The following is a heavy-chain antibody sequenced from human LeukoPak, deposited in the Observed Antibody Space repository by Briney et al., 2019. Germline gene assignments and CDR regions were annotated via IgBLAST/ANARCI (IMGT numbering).Heavy chain of an antibody. CDR2: ISYDGSNK. D-gene: IGHD3-10*01. Sequence: GGSLRLSCAASGFTFSSYAMHWVRQAPGKGLEWVAVISYDGSNKYYADSVKGRFTISRDNSKNTVHLQMNSLRAEDTAVYYCAKDSFTVVRGVGSDDGFAVWGQGTMVTVSS. CDR3: AKDSFTVVRGVGSDDGFAV. J-gene: IGHJ3*01. V-gene: IGHV3-30*04. CDR1: GFTFSSYA.